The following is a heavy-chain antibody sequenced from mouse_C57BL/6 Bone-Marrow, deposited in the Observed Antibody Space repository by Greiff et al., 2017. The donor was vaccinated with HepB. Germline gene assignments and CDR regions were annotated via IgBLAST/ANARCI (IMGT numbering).Heavy chain of an antibody. V-gene: IGHV1-54*01. J-gene: IGHJ4*01. D-gene: IGHD2-3*01. CDR1: GYAFTNYL. Sequence: QVQLQQSGAELVRPGTSVKVSCKASGYAFTNYLIEWVKQRPGQGLEWIGVINPGSGGTNYNEKFKGKATMTADKSSSTAYMQLSSLTSEDSAVSFCARGGVMGAMDYWGQGTSVTVSS. CDR2: INPGSGGT. CDR3: ARGGVMGAMDY.